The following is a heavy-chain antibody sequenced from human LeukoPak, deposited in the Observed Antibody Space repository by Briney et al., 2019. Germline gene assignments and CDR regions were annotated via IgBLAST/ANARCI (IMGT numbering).Heavy chain of an antibody. CDR3: ARGEGAYYYGSGSYYYDY. Sequence: SGGSLRLSCAASGFTVSSNYMSWVRQAPGKGLEWVSVIYSGGSTYYADSVKGRFTISRDNSKNTLYLQMNSLRAEDTAVYYCARGEGAYYYGSGSYYYDYWGQGTLVTVSS. V-gene: IGHV3-53*01. J-gene: IGHJ4*02. D-gene: IGHD3-10*01. CDR2: IYSGGST. CDR1: GFTVSSNY.